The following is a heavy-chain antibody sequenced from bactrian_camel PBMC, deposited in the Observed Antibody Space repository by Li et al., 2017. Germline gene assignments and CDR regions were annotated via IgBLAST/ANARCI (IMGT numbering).Heavy chain of an antibody. D-gene: IGHD2*01. CDR3: AARGPYCYTKLSVRDFTY. Sequence: VQLVESGGGSVEAGGTLRLSCAASGDTYCMAWFRQAPGKERVGVASINTQLGTTYYADPVKGRFTIAQDNAKNTEYLQMNSLKPEDTAMYYCAARGPYCYTKLSVRDFTYWGQGTQVTVS. V-gene: IGHV3S63*01. CDR1: GDTYC. J-gene: IGHJ4*01. CDR2: INTQLGTT.